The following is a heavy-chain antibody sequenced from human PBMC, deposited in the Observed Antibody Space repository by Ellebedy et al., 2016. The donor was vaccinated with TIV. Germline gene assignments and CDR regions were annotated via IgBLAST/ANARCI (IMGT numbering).Heavy chain of an antibody. CDR2: IYYSGNT. Sequence: MPSETLSLTCTVSGGSFNSYYWSWIRQPPGKGLEWIGYIYYSGNTYHNPSLKSRVTISVDTSKNQFSLKLSSVTAADTAVYYCARGGDGYIHYWGQGTLVTVSS. V-gene: IGHV4-59*08. J-gene: IGHJ4*02. D-gene: IGHD3-16*01. CDR1: GGSFNSYY. CDR3: ARGGDGYIHY.